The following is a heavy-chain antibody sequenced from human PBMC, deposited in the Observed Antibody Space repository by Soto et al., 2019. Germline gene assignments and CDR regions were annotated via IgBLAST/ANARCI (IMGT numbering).Heavy chain of an antibody. CDR1: GYTFTSYD. V-gene: IGHV1-8*01. D-gene: IGHD3-16*02. CDR2: MNPNSGNT. CDR3: ARGISYDYIWGSYRYSSSQFDY. Sequence: QVQLVQSGAEVKKPGASVKVSCKASGYTFTSYDINWVRQATGQGLEWMGWMNPNSGNTGYAQKFQGRVTMTRTTSISTAYMELSSLRSEDTAVYYCARGISYDYIWGSYRYSSSQFDYWGQGTLVTVSS. J-gene: IGHJ4*02.